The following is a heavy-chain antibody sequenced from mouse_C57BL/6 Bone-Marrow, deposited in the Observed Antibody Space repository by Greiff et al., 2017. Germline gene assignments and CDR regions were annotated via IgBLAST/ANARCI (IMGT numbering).Heavy chain of an antibody. CDR1: GYTFTSYW. D-gene: IGHD4-1*01. CDR2: IDPSDSYT. Sequence: QVQLQQPGAELVMPGASVKLSCKASGYTFTSYWMHWVKQRPGHGLEWIGEIDPSDSYTNYNQKFKGKSTLAVDKSSNTAYMQLSSLTSEDSSVYYCARLGRGYWGQGTTLTGSS. CDR3: ARLGRGY. V-gene: IGHV1-69*01. J-gene: IGHJ2*01.